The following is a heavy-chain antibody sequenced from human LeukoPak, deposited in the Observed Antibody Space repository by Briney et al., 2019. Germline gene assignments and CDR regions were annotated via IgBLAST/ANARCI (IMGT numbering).Heavy chain of an antibody. CDR1: GLTFRNYW. V-gene: IGHV3-7*05. CDR2: IKEDGSEK. CDR3: ARLNWKPPYYYYGMDV. J-gene: IGHJ6*02. D-gene: IGHD1-20*01. Sequence: PGGSLRLSCAASGLTFRNYWMSWVRQAPGKGLEWVANIKEDGSEKYYVDSEKGRFTISRDNAKNSLYLQMNSLRAEDTGVYYCARLNWKPPYYYYGMDVWGQGTTVTVSS.